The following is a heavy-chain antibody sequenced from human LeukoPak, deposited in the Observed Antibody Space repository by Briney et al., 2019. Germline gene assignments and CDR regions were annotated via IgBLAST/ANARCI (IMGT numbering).Heavy chain of an antibody. CDR3: ARAPYPRGREDYFDY. CDR1: GYIFSNFA. V-gene: IGHV1-18*01. Sequence: ASVKVSCKASGYIFSNFAITWVRQAPEEGLEWIGWISVYNGDTKFAQKFQGRVTMTTDTSTSTAYMEMTSLRSDDSAVSYCARAPYPRGREDYFDYWGQGTLVTVSS. CDR2: ISVYNGDT. J-gene: IGHJ4*02. D-gene: IGHD5-24*01.